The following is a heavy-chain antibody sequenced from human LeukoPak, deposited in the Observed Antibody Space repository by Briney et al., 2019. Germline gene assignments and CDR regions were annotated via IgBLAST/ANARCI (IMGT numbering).Heavy chain of an antibody. D-gene: IGHD1-26*01. V-gene: IGHV4-59*01. CDR1: GGSISSYY. CDR2: IYYSGST. Sequence: PSENLSLTCTVSGGSISSYYWSWIRQPPGKGLEWIGYIYYSGSTNCNPSLKSRVTISVDTSKNQFSLKLSSVTAADTAVYYCARDNGGSDYWGQGTLVTVSS. CDR3: ARDNGGSDY. J-gene: IGHJ4*02.